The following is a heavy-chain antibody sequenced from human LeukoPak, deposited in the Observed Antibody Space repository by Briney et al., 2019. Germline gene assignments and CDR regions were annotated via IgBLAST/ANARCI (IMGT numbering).Heavy chain of an antibody. CDR3: ARRGIWDLQIGNWFDP. J-gene: IGHJ5*02. V-gene: IGHV4-39*01. CDR1: GDSTTTNSYW. D-gene: IGHD3-16*01. CDR2: IYSSGNS. Sequence: SETLSHTCSVSGDSTTTNSYWWGWIRQSPGKGLEWIVSIYSSGNSYYNPSLKSRATISPDTSKNQYSLRVTSVTAADTAVYYCARRGIWDLQIGNWFDPWGQGFLVTVSS.